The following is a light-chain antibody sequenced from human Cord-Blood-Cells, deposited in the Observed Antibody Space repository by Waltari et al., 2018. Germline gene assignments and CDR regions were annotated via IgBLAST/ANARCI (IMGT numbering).Light chain of an antibody. CDR1: SSDVGGYNY. CDR2: DVS. J-gene: IGLJ2*01. V-gene: IGLV2-14*01. Sequence: QSALTQPASVSGSPGQSITISCTGTSSDVGGYNYVSWYQQHPGKAPKLMIYDVSNRPSGVSIRFSGSKSGNTASLTISGLQAEDEADYYCSSYTSSSTRAVVFGGGTKLTVL. CDR3: SSYTSSSTRAVV.